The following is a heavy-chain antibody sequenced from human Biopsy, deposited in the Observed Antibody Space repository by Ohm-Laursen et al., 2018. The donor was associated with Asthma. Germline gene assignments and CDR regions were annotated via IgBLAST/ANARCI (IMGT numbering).Heavy chain of an antibody. Sequence: TLSLTCTVSGASISSGGYYWSWIRHPPGSGLEWIGYIDYSGTTYYNPSLKSRVSSSPDTPKNQFSLRLSSLTAADTAVYYCARGRGYCRDGNCYNYYFENWGQGTLVTVSS. D-gene: IGHD2-15*01. J-gene: IGHJ4*02. V-gene: IGHV4-31*03. CDR2: IDYSGTT. CDR1: GASISSGGYY. CDR3: ARGRGYCRDGNCYNYYFEN.